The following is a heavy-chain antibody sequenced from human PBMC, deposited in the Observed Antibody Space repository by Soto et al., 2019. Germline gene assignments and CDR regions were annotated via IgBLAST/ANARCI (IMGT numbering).Heavy chain of an antibody. CDR3: ARTKTLYLYGSGSPLAY. J-gene: IGHJ4*02. CDR1: GYTFTSYY. V-gene: IGHV1-46*01. Sequence: ASVKVSCKASGYTFTSYYMHWVRQAPGQGLEWMGIINPSGGSTSYAQKFQGRVTMTRDTSTSTVYMELSSLGSEDTAVYYCARTKTLYLYGSGSPLAYWGQGTLVTV. CDR2: INPSGGST. D-gene: IGHD3-10*01.